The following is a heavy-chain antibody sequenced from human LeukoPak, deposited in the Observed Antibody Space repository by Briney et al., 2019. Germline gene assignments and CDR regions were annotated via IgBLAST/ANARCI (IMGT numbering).Heavy chain of an antibody. CDR2: IYYSGST. CDR3: ASVDSSGYYYFDY. Sequence: SETLSLTCTVSGGSISSGGYYWSWIRQHPGKGLEWIGYIYYSGSTYYNPSLKSRVTISVDTSKNQFSLKLSSVTAADTAVYYCASVDSSGYYYFDYWGQGTLVTVSS. D-gene: IGHD3-22*01. V-gene: IGHV4-31*03. J-gene: IGHJ4*02. CDR1: GGSISSGGYY.